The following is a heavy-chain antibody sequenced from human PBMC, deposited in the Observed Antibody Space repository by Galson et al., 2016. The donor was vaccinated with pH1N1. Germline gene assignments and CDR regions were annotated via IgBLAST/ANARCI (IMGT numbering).Heavy chain of an antibody. CDR2: ISSTGTRM. J-gene: IGHJ3*02. CDR3: VRDDYESWSGYDAFDI. V-gene: IGHV3-48*04. CDR1: GFTLSSYS. D-gene: IGHD3-3*01. Sequence: SLRLSCAASGFTLSSYSMNWVRQAPGKGLEWISYISSTGTRMFYADSVKGRFTISRDNAKNSLYLQMNSLRAEDTAVYYCVRDDYESWSGYDAFDIWGQGTMVTVSS.